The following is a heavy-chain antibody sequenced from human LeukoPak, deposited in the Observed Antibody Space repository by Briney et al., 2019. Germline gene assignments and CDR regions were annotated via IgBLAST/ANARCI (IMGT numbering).Heavy chain of an antibody. CDR2: IYYRGST. CDR3: ARRGYYFDY. Sequence: SETLSLTCTVSGGSISRYYWSWLRQPPGKGLEWIGYIYYRGSTNYNPSLKSRVTISVDTSKNQFSLKLSSVTAADTAVYYCARRGYYFDYWGQGTLVTVSS. CDR1: GGSISRYY. D-gene: IGHD3-10*01. V-gene: IGHV4-59*08. J-gene: IGHJ4*02.